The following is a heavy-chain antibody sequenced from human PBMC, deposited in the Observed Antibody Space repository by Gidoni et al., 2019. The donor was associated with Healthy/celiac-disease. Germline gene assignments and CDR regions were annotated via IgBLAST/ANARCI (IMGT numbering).Heavy chain of an antibody. V-gene: IGHV3-48*02. CDR2: ISSSSSTI. CDR1: GFTFSRYS. CDR3: ARVDNPFDAFDI. J-gene: IGHJ3*02. D-gene: IGHD1-20*01. Sequence: EVQLVESGGGLVQPGGSLRRSCAASGFTFSRYSMNWVRQAPGKGLEWVSYISSSSSTIYYADSVKGRFTISRDNAKNSLYLQMNSLRDEDTAVYYCARVDNPFDAFDIWGQGTMVTVSS.